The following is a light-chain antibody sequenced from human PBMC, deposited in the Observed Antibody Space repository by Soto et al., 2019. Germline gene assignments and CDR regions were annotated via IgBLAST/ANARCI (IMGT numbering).Light chain of an antibody. Sequence: EIVLTQSPGTLSLSPGEGATVSCRASQSVRSRFLAWYQQKPGQAPRLLIYDASRRAPGIPDRFSGSGSGTDFTLTISRLEPEDVAVFYCQQYGSSQITFGQGTRLEI. V-gene: IGKV3-20*01. CDR2: DAS. CDR1: QSVRSRF. J-gene: IGKJ5*01. CDR3: QQYGSSQIT.